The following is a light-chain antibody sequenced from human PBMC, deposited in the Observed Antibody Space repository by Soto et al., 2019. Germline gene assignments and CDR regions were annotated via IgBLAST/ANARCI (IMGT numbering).Light chain of an antibody. V-gene: IGLV2-14*03. J-gene: IGLJ1*01. CDR1: SSDVGGFDH. CDR3: NSFTTTNTYV. CDR2: DVS. Sequence: QSALTQPASVSGSPGQSITISCTGASSDVGGFDHVSWYQQHPGKVPRHLIYDVSSRPSGVSDRFSGSKSGNTASLTISGLQAEDEADYYCNSFTTTNTYVFGTGTKVTVL.